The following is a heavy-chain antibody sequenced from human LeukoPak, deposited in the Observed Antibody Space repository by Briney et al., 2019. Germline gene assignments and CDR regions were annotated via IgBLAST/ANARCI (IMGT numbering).Heavy chain of an antibody. CDR1: GGSTSSGTHY. J-gene: IGHJ4*02. CDR3: AASSGVTLGRF. Sequence: SETLSLTCTVSGGSTSSGTHYYNWIRQHPGRGLEWIGYIYYTGITSYNPSLKSRVTMSVDTSMNQVSLKVTSLTAADTAVYYCAASSGVTLGRFWGQGALVTVSS. V-gene: IGHV4-31*03. CDR2: IYYTGIT. D-gene: IGHD3-16*01.